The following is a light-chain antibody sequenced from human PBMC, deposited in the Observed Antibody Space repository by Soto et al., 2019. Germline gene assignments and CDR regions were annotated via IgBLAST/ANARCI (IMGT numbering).Light chain of an antibody. V-gene: IGKV3-20*01. CDR1: QSVSSSY. CDR3: HHYGTSPT. CDR2: GVS. Sequence: EIVLTQSPGTLSLSPGERATLSCRASQSVSSSYLAWYQHKPGQAPRLLIYGVSSRATDIPDRFSGSGSGTDFTLTISRLEPADFAVYFCHHYGTSPTFGQGTRLEI. J-gene: IGKJ5*01.